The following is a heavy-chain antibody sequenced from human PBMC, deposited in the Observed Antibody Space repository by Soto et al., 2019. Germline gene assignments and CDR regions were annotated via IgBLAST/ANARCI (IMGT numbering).Heavy chain of an antibody. CDR3: ARDSGNSYGWRYNWFDP. J-gene: IGHJ5*02. D-gene: IGHD5-18*01. CDR1: GGSVSSGSYY. Sequence: SETLSLTCTVSGGSVSSGSYYWSWIRQPPGKGLEWIGYIYYSGSTNYNPSLKSRVTISVDTSKNQFSLKLSSVTAADTAVYYCARDSGNSYGWRYNWFDPWGQGTLVTVSS. CDR2: IYYSGST. V-gene: IGHV4-61*01.